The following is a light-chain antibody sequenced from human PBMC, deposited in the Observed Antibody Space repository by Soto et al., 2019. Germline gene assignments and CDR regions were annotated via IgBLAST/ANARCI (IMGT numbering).Light chain of an antibody. CDR1: RSNIGAGYD. CDR2: GDN. CDR3: QSYDSSLRGFYV. J-gene: IGLJ1*01. V-gene: IGLV1-40*01. Sequence: QPVLTQPPSVSGAPGQRVTISCTGSRSNIGAGYDVYWYLQLPGTAPKLLIYGDNNRPSGVPDRFSASKSGTSASLAITGLQAADEADYYCQSYDSSLRGFYVFGPGTKLTVL.